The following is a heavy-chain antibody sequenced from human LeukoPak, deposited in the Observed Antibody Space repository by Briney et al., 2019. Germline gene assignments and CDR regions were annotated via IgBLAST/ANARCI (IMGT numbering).Heavy chain of an antibody. CDR2: IYYSGNT. J-gene: IGHJ4*02. V-gene: IGHV4-30-4*01. Sequence: SQTLSLTCTVSGGSISSGDYYWSWLRQPPGKGLEWIGYIYYSGNTNYIPSLKSRIIISVDTSKNQFSLRLSSVTAADTAVYYCARVSDARHPDYWGPGTLVSVSS. CDR3: ARVSDARHPDY. CDR1: GGSISSGDYY.